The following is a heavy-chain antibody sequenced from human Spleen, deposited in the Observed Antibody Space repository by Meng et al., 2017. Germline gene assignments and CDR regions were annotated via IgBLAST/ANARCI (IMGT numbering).Heavy chain of an antibody. CDR1: GYHFPDYY. CDR3: ARDEDISAAGKLFGDY. CDR2: INPKSGDT. J-gene: IGHJ4*02. Sequence: QVPRVQSGAEGKKPGASVKVSCKPSGYHFPDYYIHWVRRAPGQGLEWMGRINPKSGDTHYAQKFQARVTMTGDTSISTAYMELSGLRSDDTAMYYCARDEDISAAGKLFGDYWGQGTLVTVSS. D-gene: IGHD6-25*01. V-gene: IGHV1-2*06.